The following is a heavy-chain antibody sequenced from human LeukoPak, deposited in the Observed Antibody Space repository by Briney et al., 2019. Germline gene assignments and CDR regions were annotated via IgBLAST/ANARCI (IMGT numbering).Heavy chain of an antibody. CDR1: GGSISSSSYY. J-gene: IGHJ4*02. V-gene: IGHV4-39*01. CDR3: ARQRRYCSSTSCPGHFDY. CDR2: IYYSGST. Sequence: SETLSLTCTVSGGSISSSSYYWGWIRQPPGKGLEWIGSIYYSGSTYYNPSPKSRVTISVDTSKNQFSLKLSSVTAADTAVYYCARQRRYCSSTSCPGHFDYWGQGTLVTVSS. D-gene: IGHD2-2*01.